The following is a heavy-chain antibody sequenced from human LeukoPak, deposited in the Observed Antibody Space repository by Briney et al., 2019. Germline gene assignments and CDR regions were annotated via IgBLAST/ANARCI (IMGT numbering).Heavy chain of an antibody. J-gene: IGHJ3*02. V-gene: IGHV4-61*02. Sequence: SETLSLTCTVSGGSISSGSYYWSWIRQPAGKGLEWIGRIYTSGSTNYNPSLKSRVTISVDTSKNQFSLKLSSVTAADTAVYYCARRGTTPNNAFDIWGQGTMVTVSS. CDR3: ARRGTTPNNAFDI. CDR2: IYTSGST. CDR1: GGSISSGSYY. D-gene: IGHD3-16*01.